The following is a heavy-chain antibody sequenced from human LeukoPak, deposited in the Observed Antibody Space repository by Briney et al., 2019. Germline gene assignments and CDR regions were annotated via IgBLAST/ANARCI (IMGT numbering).Heavy chain of an antibody. V-gene: IGHV3-15*01. Sequence: GGSLRLSCAASGFTFSEYYMTWVRQAPGKGLEWVGRIQRKTDGGTTDYAAAVKGRFIISRDDSKNTLFLQMNSLKTEDTAVYYCTSTLGYWGQGTLVTVSS. CDR3: TSTLGY. D-gene: IGHD3-16*01. CDR2: IQRKTDGGTT. CDR1: GFTFSEYY. J-gene: IGHJ4*02.